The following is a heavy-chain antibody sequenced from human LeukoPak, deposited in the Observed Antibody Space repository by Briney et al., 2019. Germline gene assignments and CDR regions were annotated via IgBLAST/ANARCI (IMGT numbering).Heavy chain of an antibody. V-gene: IGHV1-18*01. J-gene: IGHJ5*02. Sequence: ASVKVSCKASGYTFTSYGISWVRQAPGQGLEWMGWISAYNGNTNYAQKLQGRVTMTTDTSTSTAYMELKSLRSDDTAVYYCARVLRYSSSWYNWFDPWGQGTLVTVSS. CDR1: GYTFTSYG. CDR3: ARVLRYSSSWYNWFDP. D-gene: IGHD6-13*01. CDR2: ISAYNGNT.